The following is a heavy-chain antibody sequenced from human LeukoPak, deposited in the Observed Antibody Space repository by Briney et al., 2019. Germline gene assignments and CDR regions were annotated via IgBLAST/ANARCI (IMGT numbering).Heavy chain of an antibody. CDR2: IYTSGST. D-gene: IGHD3-10*01. J-gene: IGHJ6*03. Sequence: PSETLSLTCTVSGGSISSYYWSWIWQPAGKGLEWIGRIYTSGSTNYNPSLKSRVTMSVDTSKNQFSLKLSSVTAADTAVYYCARLLGEWLTGPSSSYYYYYMDVWGKGTTVTVSS. CDR1: GGSISSYY. V-gene: IGHV4-4*07. CDR3: ARLLGEWLTGPSSSYYYYYMDV.